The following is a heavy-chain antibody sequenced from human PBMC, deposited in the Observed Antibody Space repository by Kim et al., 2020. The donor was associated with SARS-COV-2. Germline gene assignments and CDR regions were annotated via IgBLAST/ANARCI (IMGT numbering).Heavy chain of an antibody. CDR3: ARESLVACTGIYYYGMDV. D-gene: IGHD6-19*01. V-gene: IGHV3-11*05. J-gene: IGHJ6*02. Sequence: VKGRFTISRDNAKNSLYLQKNSLRAEDTAVYYCARESLVACTGIYYYGMDVWGQGTTVTVSS.